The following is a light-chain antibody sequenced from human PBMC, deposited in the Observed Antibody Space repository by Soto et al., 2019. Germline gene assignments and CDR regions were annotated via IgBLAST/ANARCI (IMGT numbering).Light chain of an antibody. J-gene: IGKJ2*01. V-gene: IGKV3-20*01. CDR1: QSVSSSY. CDR3: QQYGSSPYT. Sequence: EIVLTQSPGTLSLSPGERATLSCRASQSVSSSYLAWYQQKPGQAPRLLIYGASSRATGIPDRFSGGGSGTDFILTISRLQPEDFAVYFCQQYGSSPYTFGQGTKLPIK. CDR2: GAS.